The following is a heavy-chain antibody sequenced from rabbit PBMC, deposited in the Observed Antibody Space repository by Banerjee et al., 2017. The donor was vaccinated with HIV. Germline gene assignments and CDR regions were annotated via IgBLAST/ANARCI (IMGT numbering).Heavy chain of an antibody. CDR3: ARDGPAYSNYFNL. CDR1: GFSFSSRYW. Sequence: QEQLVESGGDLVKPEGSLTLTCTASGFSFSSRYWISWVRQAPGKGLEWIGYINTGSSGTTYYASWAKGRFTISKTSSTTVTLQMTSLTAADTATYFCARDGPAYSNYFNLWGPGTLVTVS. J-gene: IGHJ4*01. CDR2: INTGSSGTT. D-gene: IGHD7-1*01. V-gene: IGHV1S45*01.